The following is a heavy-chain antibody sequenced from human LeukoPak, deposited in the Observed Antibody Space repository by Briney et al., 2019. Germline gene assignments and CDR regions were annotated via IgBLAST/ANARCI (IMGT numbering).Heavy chain of an antibody. CDR3: AKLPSSSGLRYYFDY. V-gene: IGHV3-23*01. D-gene: IGHD6-19*01. Sequence: PGGSLRLSCAASGFTFSSYAMSWVRQAPGKGLEWVSVISGSGGSTYYADSAKGRFTISRDNSKNTLYLQMNSLRAEDTAVYYCAKLPSSSGLRYYFDYWGQGTLVTVSS. CDR1: GFTFSSYA. CDR2: ISGSGGST. J-gene: IGHJ4*02.